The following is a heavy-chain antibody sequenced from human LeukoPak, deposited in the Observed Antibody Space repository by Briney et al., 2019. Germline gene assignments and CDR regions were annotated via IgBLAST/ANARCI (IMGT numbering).Heavy chain of an antibody. D-gene: IGHD1-26*01. CDR1: GFTFSSYS. J-gene: IGHJ4*02. Sequence: GGSLRLSCAASGFTFSSYSMNWVRQAPGKGLGWVSSISSSSSYIYYADSVKGRFTISRDNAKNSLYLQMNSLRAEDTAVYYCARDLVGATPIDYWGQGTLVTVSS. CDR3: ARDLVGATPIDY. CDR2: ISSSSSYI. V-gene: IGHV3-21*01.